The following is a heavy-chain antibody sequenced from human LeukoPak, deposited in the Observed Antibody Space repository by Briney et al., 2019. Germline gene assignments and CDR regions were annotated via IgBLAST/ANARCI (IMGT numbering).Heavy chain of an antibody. Sequence: ASVKVSCKASGGTFSSYAISWVRQAPGQGLEWMGGIIPIFGTANYAQKFQGRVTITADESTSTAYMELSSLRSEDTAVYYCARGDGSGYYYVKAFDIWGQGTMVTVSS. CDR1: GGTFSSYA. CDR3: ARGDGSGYYYVKAFDI. V-gene: IGHV1-69*13. J-gene: IGHJ3*02. CDR2: IIPIFGTA. D-gene: IGHD3-22*01.